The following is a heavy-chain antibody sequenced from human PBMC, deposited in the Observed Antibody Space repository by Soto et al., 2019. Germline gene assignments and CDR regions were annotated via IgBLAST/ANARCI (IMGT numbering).Heavy chain of an antibody. V-gene: IGHV3-53*01. J-gene: IGHJ6*02. Sequence: PGGSLRLSCAASGFTVSSNYISWVRQAPGKGLEWXSVXXSXGXXXYXXSVKGRFTISRDNSKNTLYLQMNSLRAEDTAVYYCARDNYYYYGMDVWGQGTTVTVSS. CDR1: GFTVSSNY. CDR3: ARDNYYYYGMDV. CDR2: XXSXGXX.